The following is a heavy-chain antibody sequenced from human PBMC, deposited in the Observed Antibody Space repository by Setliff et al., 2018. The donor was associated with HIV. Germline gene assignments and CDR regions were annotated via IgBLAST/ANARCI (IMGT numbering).Heavy chain of an antibody. CDR2: ISGSGTTT. CDR3: AKGSGKITIYYYYMDV. CDR1: GFTFSTYA. Sequence: GGSLRLSCAASGFTFSTYAMSWVRQAPGKGLEWVSVISGSGTTTYYADSVKGRFTISRDNSKNTVYLQMNSLRAEDTAIYYCAKGSGKITIYYYYMDVWGKGTTVTVSS. D-gene: IGHD3-3*01. V-gene: IGHV3-23*01. J-gene: IGHJ6*03.